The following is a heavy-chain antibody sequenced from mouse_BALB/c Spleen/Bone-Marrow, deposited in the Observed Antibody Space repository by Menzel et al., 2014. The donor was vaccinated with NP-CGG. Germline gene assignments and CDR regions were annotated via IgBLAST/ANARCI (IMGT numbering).Heavy chain of an antibody. Sequence: QVQLKQSGAGLVKPGAPVKLSCKASGYTFTSYWMNWVKQRPGRGLEWIGRIDPSDSETHYNQKFKDKATLTVDKSSSTAYIQLSSLTSEDSAVYYCARSHGYYPYWYFDVWGAGTTVTVSS. CDR1: GYTFTSYW. J-gene: IGHJ1*01. D-gene: IGHD2-3*01. CDR2: IDPSDSET. V-gene: IGHV1-69*02. CDR3: ARSHGYYPYWYFDV.